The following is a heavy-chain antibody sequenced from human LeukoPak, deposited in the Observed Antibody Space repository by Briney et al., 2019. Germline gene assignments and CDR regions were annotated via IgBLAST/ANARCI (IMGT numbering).Heavy chain of an antibody. CDR3: ARGGASVTRYVDY. CDR1: GFTFSSYS. Sequence: GGSLRLSCAASGFTFSSYSMQWVRQTPGKGLEWVGIMSNSGENTFYGEAVKGRFTISRDNSQNTLYLQMNSLRPEDTAVYYCARGGASVTRYVDYWGQGTLVTVSS. CDR2: MSNSGENT. J-gene: IGHJ4*02. V-gene: IGHV3-30*03. D-gene: IGHD4-17*01.